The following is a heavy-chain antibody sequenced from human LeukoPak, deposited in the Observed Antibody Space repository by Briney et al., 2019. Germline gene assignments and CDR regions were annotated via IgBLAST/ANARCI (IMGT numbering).Heavy chain of an antibody. CDR3: AKDTAMVIPALLDY. Sequence: GGSLRLSCAASGFTFSSYAMSWVRQAPGKGLEWVSAISGSGGSTYYADSVKGRFTISRDNSKNTLYLPLNSLRADHTAVYYCAKDTAMVIPALLDYWGQGTLVTVSS. V-gene: IGHV3-23*01. J-gene: IGHJ4*02. CDR2: ISGSGGST. D-gene: IGHD5-18*01. CDR1: GFTFSSYA.